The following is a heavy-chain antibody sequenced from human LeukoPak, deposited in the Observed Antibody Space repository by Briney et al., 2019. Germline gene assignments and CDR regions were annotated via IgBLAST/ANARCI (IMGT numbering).Heavy chain of an antibody. D-gene: IGHD6-13*01. V-gene: IGHV1-46*01. CDR1: GYTFTGYY. J-gene: IGHJ5*02. Sequence: VASVKVSCKASGYTFTGYYMHWVRQAPGQGLEWMGIINPSGGSTSYAQKFQGRVTMTRDTSTSTVYMELSSLRSEDTAVYDCARDGIAAAARNWFDPWGQGTLVTVSS. CDR3: ARDGIAAAARNWFDP. CDR2: INPSGGST.